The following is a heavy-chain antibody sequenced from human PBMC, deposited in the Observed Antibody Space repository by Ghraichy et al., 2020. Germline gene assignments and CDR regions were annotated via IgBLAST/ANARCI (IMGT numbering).Heavy chain of an antibody. CDR2: VYPGDSDT. CDR1: GYSFTNYW. D-gene: IGHD6-6*01. CDR3: ARQSGIAARRPFDY. J-gene: IGHJ4*02. Sequence: GESLNISCKGSGYSFTNYWIGWVRQMPGKGLEWMGIVYPGDSDTKYSPSFQGQVTISADKSITTAYLQWSSLKASDTAVYYCARQSGIAARRPFDYWGQGTLVTVSS. V-gene: IGHV5-51*01.